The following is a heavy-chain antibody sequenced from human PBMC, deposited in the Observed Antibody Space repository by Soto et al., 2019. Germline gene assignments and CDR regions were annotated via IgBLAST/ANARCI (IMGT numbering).Heavy chain of an antibody. D-gene: IGHD3-22*01. Sequence: PSETLSLTCTVSGGSISSSSYYWGWIRQPPGKGLEWIGSIYYSGSTYYNPSLKSRVTISVDTSKNQFSLKLSSVTAADTAVYYCARQEGNNYYHSGFDPWGQGTMVTVSS. CDR1: GGSISSSSYY. CDR3: ARQEGNNYYHSGFDP. J-gene: IGHJ5*02. V-gene: IGHV4-39*01. CDR2: IYYSGST.